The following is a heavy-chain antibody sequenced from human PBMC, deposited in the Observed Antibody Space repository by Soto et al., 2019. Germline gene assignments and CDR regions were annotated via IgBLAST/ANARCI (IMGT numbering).Heavy chain of an antibody. Sequence: DVQLLESGGGLVQPGGSLRLSCAASGFTFSSYAMSWVRQAPGKGLEWVSTVGTSASTYYAHSAKGRFTINRDNSKNTLYLQMNSLRAEDTAIYYCADLSRYCTSANSDWGQGTLVTVSS. CDR3: ADLSRYCTSANSD. CDR1: GFTFSSYA. V-gene: IGHV3-23*01. D-gene: IGHD2-2*01. CDR2: VGTSAST. J-gene: IGHJ4*02.